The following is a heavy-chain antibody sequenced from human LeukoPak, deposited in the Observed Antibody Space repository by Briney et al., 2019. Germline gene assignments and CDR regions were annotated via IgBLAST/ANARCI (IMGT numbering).Heavy chain of an antibody. CDR2: INHSGST. V-gene: IGHV4-34*01. D-gene: IGHD3-10*01. CDR3: ARRAIMVRGVLGY. CDR1: GGSFSGYY. Sequence: SETLSLTCAVYGGSFSGYYWSWIRQPPGKGLEWIGEINHSGSTNYNPSLKSRVTISVDTSKNQFSLKLSSVTAADTAVYYCARRAIMVRGVLGYWGQGTLVTVSS. J-gene: IGHJ4*02.